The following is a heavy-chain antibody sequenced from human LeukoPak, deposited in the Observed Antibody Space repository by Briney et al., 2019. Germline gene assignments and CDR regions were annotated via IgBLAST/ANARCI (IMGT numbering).Heavy chain of an antibody. CDR2: ISSSSSTI. Sequence: PGGSLRLSCAASGFTFSSYSMNWVRQAPGKGLEWVSYISSSSSTIYYADSVKGRFTISRDNAKNSLYLQMNSLRAEDTAVYYCAGSITIFGVAYYYMDVWGKGTTVTVSS. CDR1: GFTFSSYS. V-gene: IGHV3-48*04. CDR3: AGSITIFGVAYYYMDV. D-gene: IGHD3-3*01. J-gene: IGHJ6*03.